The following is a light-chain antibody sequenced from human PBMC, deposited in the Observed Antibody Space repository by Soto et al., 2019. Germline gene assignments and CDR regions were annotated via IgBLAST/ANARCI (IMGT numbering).Light chain of an antibody. Sequence: QSALTQPASVSGSPGQSITISCTGTRSDVGGYNYVSWYQQHPGKAPRLLIYAVTYRPSGVSNRFYGSKSGNTASLTISGLQAEDEGDFYCTSYTNNNTLLFGGGTKLTVL. J-gene: IGLJ2*01. CDR1: RSDVGGYNY. CDR2: AVT. CDR3: TSYTNNNTLL. V-gene: IGLV2-14*01.